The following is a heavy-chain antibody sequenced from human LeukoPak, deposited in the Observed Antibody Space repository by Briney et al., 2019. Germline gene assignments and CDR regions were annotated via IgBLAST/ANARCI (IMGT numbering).Heavy chain of an antibody. D-gene: IGHD5-12*01. V-gene: IGHV3-66*01. CDR3: ARGPKWPLLDY. CDR1: GFTVSSNY. J-gene: IGHJ4*02. CDR2: IYSGGST. Sequence: PGGSLRLSCAASGFTVSSNYMSWVRQAPGRGLEWVSVIYSGGSTYYADSVKGRFTISRDNSKNTLYLQMNSLRAEDTAVYYCARGPKWPLLDYWGQGTLVTVSS.